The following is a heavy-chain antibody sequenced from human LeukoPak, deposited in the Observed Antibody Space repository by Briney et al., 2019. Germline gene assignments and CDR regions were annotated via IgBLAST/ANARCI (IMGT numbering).Heavy chain of an antibody. J-gene: IGHJ5*02. CDR1: GGSISSYY. CDR2: IYYSGST. V-gene: IGHV4-59*01. CDR3: ARESMVYGDYVGGWFDP. D-gene: IGHD4-17*01. Sequence: SETLSLTCTVSGGSISSYYWSWIRQPPGKGLEWIGYIYYSGSTNYNPSLKSRVTISVDTSRNQFSLKLSSVTAADTAVYYCARESMVYGDYVGGWFDPWGQGTLVTVSS.